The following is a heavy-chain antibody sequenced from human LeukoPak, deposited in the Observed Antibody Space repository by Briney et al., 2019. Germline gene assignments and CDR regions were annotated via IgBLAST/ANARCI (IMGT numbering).Heavy chain of an antibody. CDR2: ISSSSSYI. CDR1: GFTFSSYS. Sequence: GGSLRLSCADSGFTFSSYSMNWVRQAPGKGLEWVSSISSSSSYIYYADSVKGRFTISRDNAKNSLYLQMNSLRAEDTAVYYCARDGAAYDFWSGYSAYYMDVWGKGTTVTVSS. V-gene: IGHV3-21*01. D-gene: IGHD3-3*01. CDR3: ARDGAAYDFWSGYSAYYMDV. J-gene: IGHJ6*03.